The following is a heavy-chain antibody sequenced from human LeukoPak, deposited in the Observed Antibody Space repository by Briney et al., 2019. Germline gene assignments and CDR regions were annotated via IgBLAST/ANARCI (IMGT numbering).Heavy chain of an antibody. V-gene: IGHV3-20*04. CDR3: AKDLSLSRADPFDI. J-gene: IGHJ3*02. CDR1: GCTFDEYG. Sequence: GGALRLSCAASGCTFDEYGMSWVRQAPGKGLEGVGGINWNGGRTEYAASVNGLFTISRDNAKNSLYLQMNSLRAEDTALYYCAKDLSLSRADPFDIWGQGTMVTVSS. CDR2: INWNGGRT.